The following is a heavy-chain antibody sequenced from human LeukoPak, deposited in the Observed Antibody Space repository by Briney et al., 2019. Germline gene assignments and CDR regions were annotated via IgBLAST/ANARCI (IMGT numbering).Heavy chain of an antibody. V-gene: IGHV1-69*06. Sequence: SVKVSCKAFGGTFSSYAISWLRRAPGQGLEWMGGIMPIFGTANYAQKFQGRVTITADKSTSTAYMELSSLRSEDTAVYYCASGPKDVVVVPAAMAYYYYGMDVWGKGTTVTVSS. CDR1: GGTFSSYA. CDR2: IMPIFGTA. D-gene: IGHD2-2*01. J-gene: IGHJ6*04. CDR3: ASGPKDVVVVPAAMAYYYYGMDV.